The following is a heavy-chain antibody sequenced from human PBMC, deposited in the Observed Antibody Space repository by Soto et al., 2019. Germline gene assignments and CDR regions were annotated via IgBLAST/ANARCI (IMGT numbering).Heavy chain of an antibody. CDR2: INSDGSST. V-gene: IGHV3-74*01. J-gene: IGHJ2*01. CDR3: ARGGRLNWYFDL. D-gene: IGHD1-26*01. CDR1: GFTFSSYW. Sequence: EVPLVESGGGLVQPGGSLRLSCAASGFTFSSYWMHWVRQAPGKGLVWVSRINSDGSSTSYADSVKGRFTISRDSAKNTLYLQMNSLRAEDTAVYYCARGGRLNWYFDLWGRGTLVTVSS.